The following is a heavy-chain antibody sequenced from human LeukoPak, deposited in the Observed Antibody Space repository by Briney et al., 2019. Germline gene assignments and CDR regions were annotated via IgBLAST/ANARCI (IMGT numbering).Heavy chain of an antibody. CDR3: ARGGRNNWNAPNYYFDY. V-gene: IGHV4-39*07. CDR1: GGSISSSSYY. J-gene: IGHJ4*02. Sequence: PSETLSLTCTVSGGSISSSSYYWGWIRQPPGKGLEWIGSIYYSGSTYYNPSLKSRVTISVDTSKNQFSLKLSSVTAADTAVYYCARGGRNNWNAPNYYFDYWGQGTLVTVSS. D-gene: IGHD1-1*01. CDR2: IYYSGST.